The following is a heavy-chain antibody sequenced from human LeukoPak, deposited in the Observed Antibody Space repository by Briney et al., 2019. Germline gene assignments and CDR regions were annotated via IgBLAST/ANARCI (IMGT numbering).Heavy chain of an antibody. D-gene: IGHD3-9*01. CDR1: GGTFSSYA. J-gene: IGHJ4*02. Sequence: SVKVSCKASGGTFSSYAISWVRQAPGQGLEWMGRIIPILGIANYAQKFQGRVTITADNSTSTAYMELSSLRSEDTAVYYCARVDYDILTGYSRAYYFDYWGQGTLVTVSS. CDR2: IIPILGIA. V-gene: IGHV1-69*04. CDR3: ARVDYDILTGYSRAYYFDY.